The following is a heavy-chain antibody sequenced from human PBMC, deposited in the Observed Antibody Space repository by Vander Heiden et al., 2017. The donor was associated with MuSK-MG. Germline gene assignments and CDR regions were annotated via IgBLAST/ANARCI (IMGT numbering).Heavy chain of an antibody. CDR2: IKQDGSEK. D-gene: IGHD2-15*01. CDR1: GFPFRGYW. Sequence: EVQLVESGGGLVQPGGSLRLSCAAPGFPFRGYWRSWVRQAPGKGVEWVANIKQDGSEKYYGDSVKGRFTISRDNAKNSLYLQMNSLRAEDTAVYYCARLPGRGVVAATKYYWGQGTLVTVSS. J-gene: IGHJ4*02. CDR3: ARLPGRGVVAATKYY. V-gene: IGHV3-7*01.